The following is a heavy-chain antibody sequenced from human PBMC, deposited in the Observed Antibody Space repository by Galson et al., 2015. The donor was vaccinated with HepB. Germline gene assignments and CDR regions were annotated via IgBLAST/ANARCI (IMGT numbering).Heavy chain of an antibody. CDR1: GGTFSTYA. V-gene: IGHV1-69*01. CDR2: ITPIFGTA. CDR3: AREGMAAPTNPVDY. D-gene: IGHD6-13*01. J-gene: IGHJ4*02. Sequence: SCKASGGTFSTYAISWVRQAPGQGLEWMGGITPIFGTANYAQKFQGRVTITADESTSTAYMELSSLRSEDTAVYYCAREGMAAPTNPVDYWGQGTQVTVSS.